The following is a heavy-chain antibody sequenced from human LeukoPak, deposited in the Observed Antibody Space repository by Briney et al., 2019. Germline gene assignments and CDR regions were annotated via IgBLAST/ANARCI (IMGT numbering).Heavy chain of an antibody. CDR2: IWSDGSRI. V-gene: IGHV3-33*01. CDR1: GFTFSDYA. D-gene: IGHD4-11*01. J-gene: IGHJ4*02. Sequence: PGRSLRLSCAASGFTFSDYAMHWVRQAPGKGLEWVAIIWSDGSRIYYADSVKGRFTISRENSKNTLYLQMNSLRAEDAAVYYCARGGLYSDYSFYFDSWGQGTLVTVSS. CDR3: ARGGLYSDYSFYFDS.